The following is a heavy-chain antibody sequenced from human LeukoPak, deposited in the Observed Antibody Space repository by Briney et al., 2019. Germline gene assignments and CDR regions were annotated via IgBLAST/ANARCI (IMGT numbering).Heavy chain of an antibody. Sequence: QPGGSLRLSCAASGFTFSDYAMHWVRQVPGKGLEWVAVIWYDGSNKYHADSVKGRFTISRDNSKNTLYLEMNSLKVEDTAVYYCAREGKAAGTSGWIDPWGQEPWSPSPQ. J-gene: IGHJ5*02. V-gene: IGHV3-33*01. CDR3: AREGKAAGTSGWIDP. CDR1: GFTFSDYA. CDR2: IWYDGSNK. D-gene: IGHD6-13*01.